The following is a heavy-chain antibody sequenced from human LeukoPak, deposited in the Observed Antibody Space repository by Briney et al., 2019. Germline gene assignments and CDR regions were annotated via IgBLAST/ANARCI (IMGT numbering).Heavy chain of an antibody. CDR1: GDNFTSHW. CDR2: LDPSDSYT. V-gene: IGHV5-10-1*01. CDR3: AGLRDGSLDY. Sequence: GEALKISCKGSGDNFTSHWISWGRQMPGKGLEWMGRLDPSDSYTNYSPSFQGHVTISADKSISTAYLQWSSLKASDTAMYSCAGLRDGSLDYWGQGTLVTVSS. J-gene: IGHJ4*02.